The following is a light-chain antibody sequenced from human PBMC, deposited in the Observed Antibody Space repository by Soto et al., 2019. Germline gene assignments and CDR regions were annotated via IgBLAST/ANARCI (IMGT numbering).Light chain of an antibody. J-gene: IGKJ1*01. CDR3: QQTYSSSWT. V-gene: IGKV1-39*01. CDR2: AAS. Sequence: DIQLTQSPSSLSASVGDRVTINCRASQSISNYLNWYQQKPGKAPNLLIYAASSLQSGVPSRFSGSGSGTEFTLTISSLQPEDIATYYCQQTYSSSWTFG. CDR1: QSISNY.